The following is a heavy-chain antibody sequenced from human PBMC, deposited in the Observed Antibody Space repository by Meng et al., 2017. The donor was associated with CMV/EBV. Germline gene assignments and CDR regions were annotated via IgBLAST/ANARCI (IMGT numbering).Heavy chain of an antibody. D-gene: IGHD6-13*01. V-gene: IGHV2-5*02. CDR3: AHKGRRMAAAGINWFDP. Sequence: LKDSGPTLVKPTQTLTLACTFSGFSLSTSGVGGGWLRQPTGKALEWLALIYWDDDKRYSPPLKSRLTITKDTSKNQVVLTMTNMDPVDTATYYCAHKGRRMAAAGINWFDPWGQGTLVTVSS. J-gene: IGHJ5*02. CDR2: IYWDDDK. CDR1: GFSLSTSGVG.